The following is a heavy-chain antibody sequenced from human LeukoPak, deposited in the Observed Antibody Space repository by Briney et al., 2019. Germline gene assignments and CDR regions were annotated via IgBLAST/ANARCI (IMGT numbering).Heavy chain of an antibody. CDR1: GYTFTSYD. CDR3: ARDRVVPAAPLSS. J-gene: IGHJ4*02. D-gene: IGHD2-2*01. Sequence: GASVKVSCKASGYTFTSYDINWVRQATGQGLEWMGWMNPNSGNTGYAQKFQGRVTMTRNTSTSTAYMELSSLRSEDTAVYYCARDRVVPAAPLSSWGQGTQVTVSS. V-gene: IGHV1-8*01. CDR2: MNPNSGNT.